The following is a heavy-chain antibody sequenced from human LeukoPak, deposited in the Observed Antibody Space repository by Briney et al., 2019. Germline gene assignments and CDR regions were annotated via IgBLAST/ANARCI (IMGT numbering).Heavy chain of an antibody. CDR2: ISWNSGTI. CDR3: AKRSAAGTVGYFDY. D-gene: IGHD6-13*01. J-gene: IGHJ4*02. CDR1: GFTFDDYA. Sequence: GGSLRLSCTASGFTFDDYAMHWVRQAPGKGLEWVSGISWNSGTIYYADSVKGRFTISRDDAKNSLYLQMNSLRPEDTALYYCAKRSAAGTVGYFDYWGQGTLVTVSS. V-gene: IGHV3-9*01.